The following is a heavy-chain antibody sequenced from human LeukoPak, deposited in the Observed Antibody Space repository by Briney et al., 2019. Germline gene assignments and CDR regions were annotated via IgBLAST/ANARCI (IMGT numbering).Heavy chain of an antibody. Sequence: GASVKVSCKAFGYTFTSNYMHWVRQAPGQGPEWMGVISPSGGSTTYAQKLQGRVTMTRDTSTSTVYMELSSLRSEDTAVYYCARAEPDIVVVPAAPSYYYYYYMDVWGKGTTVTISS. CDR2: ISPSGGST. V-gene: IGHV1-46*01. D-gene: IGHD2-2*01. J-gene: IGHJ6*03. CDR1: GYTFTSNY. CDR3: ARAEPDIVVVPAAPSYYYYYYMDV.